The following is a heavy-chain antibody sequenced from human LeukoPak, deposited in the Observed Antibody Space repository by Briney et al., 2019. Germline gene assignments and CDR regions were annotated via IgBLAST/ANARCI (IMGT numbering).Heavy chain of an antibody. CDR3: ARRNMYVVDY. D-gene: IGHD2-8*01. CDR1: GYKFTTYW. CDR2: IYPDDSDT. V-gene: IGHV5-51*01. Sequence: GESLKISCKASGYKFTTYWIGWVRQMPGKGREWIGIIYPDDSDTKYSPSFQGQVTISADKSISTAYLQWSSLKASDTAIYYCARRNMYVVDYWGQGTLVTVSS. J-gene: IGHJ4*02.